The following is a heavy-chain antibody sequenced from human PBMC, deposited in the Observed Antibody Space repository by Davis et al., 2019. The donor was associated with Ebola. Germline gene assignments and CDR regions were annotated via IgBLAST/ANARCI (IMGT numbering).Heavy chain of an antibody. CDR1: GFTFSSYG. Sequence: GGSLRLSCAASGFTFSSYGMHWVRQAPGKGLEWVAVIWYDGSNKYYADSVKGRFTISRDNSKNTLYLQMNSLRAEDTAVYYCARDGRIAVANAFDYWGQGTLVTVSS. V-gene: IGHV3-33*01. CDR3: ARDGRIAVANAFDY. CDR2: IWYDGSNK. D-gene: IGHD6-19*01. J-gene: IGHJ4*02.